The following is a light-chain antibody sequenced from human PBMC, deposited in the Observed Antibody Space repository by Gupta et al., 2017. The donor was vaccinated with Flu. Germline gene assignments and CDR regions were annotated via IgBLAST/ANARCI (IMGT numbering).Light chain of an antibody. CDR1: SNDVGGYNR. V-gene: IGLV2-11*01. CDR3: SSHAGRVTWV. CDR2: DVT. Sequence: QSAPTQPRSVSGSPGQSVTTSCPGTSNDVGGYNRVSWYEQRPGKAPKLILYDVTERPSGVPDRFSGSKSGNTASLTISGLQADDEADYYCSSHAGRVTWVFGTGTTVTVL. J-gene: IGLJ1*01.